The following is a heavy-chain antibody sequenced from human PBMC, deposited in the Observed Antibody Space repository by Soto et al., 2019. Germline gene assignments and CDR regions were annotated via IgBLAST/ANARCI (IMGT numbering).Heavy chain of an antibody. Sequence: SETLSLTCTVSGGSINSDYWSWIRQPPGKGLEWIGYIYYSGSTNYNPSLKGRVTVSVDTSKNQFSLKLSSVTAADTAVYYCARGYCSGGTCYSRFFDYWGQGTLVTVSS. D-gene: IGHD2-15*01. CDR3: ARGYCSGGTCYSRFFDY. J-gene: IGHJ4*02. CDR2: IYYSGST. V-gene: IGHV4-59*08. CDR1: GGSINSDY.